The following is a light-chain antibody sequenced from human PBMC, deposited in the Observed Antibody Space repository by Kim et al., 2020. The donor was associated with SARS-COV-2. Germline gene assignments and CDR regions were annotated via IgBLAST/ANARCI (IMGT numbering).Light chain of an antibody. CDR1: QTINTN. J-gene: IGKJ5*01. Sequence: SPGETATLSRRASQTINTNLAWYQHKPGQTPRLLIYGASSRATGILARFSGSGSGTEFTLTISSLQSEDSAVYYCQQYHAWPPITFGQGTRLEIK. CDR3: QQYHAWPPIT. CDR2: GAS. V-gene: IGKV3-15*01.